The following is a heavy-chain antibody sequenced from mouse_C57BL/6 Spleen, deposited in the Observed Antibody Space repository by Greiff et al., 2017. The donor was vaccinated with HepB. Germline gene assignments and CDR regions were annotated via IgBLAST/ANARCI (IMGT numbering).Heavy chain of an antibody. Sequence: VQLQQSGAELVRPGASVTLSCKASGYTFTDYDMHWVKQTPVHGLEWIGAIDPETGGTAYNQKFKGKAILTADKSSSTAYMELRSLTSEDSAVYYCTRMRDYGSAYAMDYWGQGTSVTVSS. CDR2: IDPETGGT. CDR3: TRMRDYGSAYAMDY. D-gene: IGHD1-1*01. CDR1: GYTFTDYD. J-gene: IGHJ4*01. V-gene: IGHV1-15*01.